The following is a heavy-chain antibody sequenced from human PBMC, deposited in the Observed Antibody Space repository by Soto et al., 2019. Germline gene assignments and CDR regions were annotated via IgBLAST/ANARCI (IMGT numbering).Heavy chain of an antibody. CDR3: ARDASPVLRFLEWPPRGFDP. CDR1: GGTFSSYA. CDR2: IIPIFGTA. Sequence: VSCKASGGTFSSYANSWVRQAPGQGLEWMDGIIPIFGTANYAQKFQGRVTITADKSTSTAYMELSSLRSEDTAVYYCARDASPVLRFLEWPPRGFDPWGQGTLVTVSS. D-gene: IGHD3-3*01. J-gene: IGHJ5*02. V-gene: IGHV1-69*06.